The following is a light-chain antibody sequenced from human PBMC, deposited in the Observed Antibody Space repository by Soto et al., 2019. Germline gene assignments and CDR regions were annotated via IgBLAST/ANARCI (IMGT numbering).Light chain of an antibody. CDR3: QHYGSSLWT. J-gene: IGKJ1*01. Sequence: EIVLTQSPGTLSVSPGERATLSCRASQSVSSSYLAWYQQKPGQAPRHLIYGASSSATGIPDRFSGSGSGTDFTLTISRLEPEDFAVYYCQHYGSSLWTFGQGTKVEIK. CDR1: QSVSSSY. V-gene: IGKV3-20*01. CDR2: GAS.